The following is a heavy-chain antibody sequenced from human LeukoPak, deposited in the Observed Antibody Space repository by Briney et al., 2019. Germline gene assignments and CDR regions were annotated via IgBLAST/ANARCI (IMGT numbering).Heavy chain of an antibody. J-gene: IGHJ1*01. CDR1: GFTFSSYG. D-gene: IGHD1-26*01. CDR3: AKEVSGSYYAEYFQH. Sequence: GGSLRLSCAASGFTFSSYGMSWVRQAQGKGLEWVSAISGSGGSTYYADSVKGRFTISRDNSKNTLYLQMNSLRAEDTAVYYCAKEVSGSYYAEYFQHWGQGTLVTVSS. CDR2: ISGSGGST. V-gene: IGHV3-23*01.